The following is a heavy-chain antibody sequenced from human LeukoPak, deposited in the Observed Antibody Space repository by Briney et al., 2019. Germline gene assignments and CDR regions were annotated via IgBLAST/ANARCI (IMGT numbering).Heavy chain of an antibody. Sequence: SVKVSCKASGGTFSSYAISWVRQAPGQGLEWMGGITPIFGTANYAQKFQGRVTITADESTSTAYMELSSLRSEDTAVYYCARVRYYYYYYMDVWGKGTTVTVSS. CDR2: ITPIFGTA. CDR3: ARVRYYYYYYMDV. V-gene: IGHV1-69*13. J-gene: IGHJ6*03. CDR1: GGTFSSYA.